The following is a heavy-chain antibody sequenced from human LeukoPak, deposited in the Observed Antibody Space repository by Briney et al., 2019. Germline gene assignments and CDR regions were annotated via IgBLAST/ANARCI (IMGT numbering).Heavy chain of an antibody. CDR1: DDSISSYY. CDR3: ARHVATVTTWDLYYFDY. V-gene: IGHV4-59*08. Sequence: SETLSLTCTVSDDSISSYYWNWIRQSPGRGLEWVANIHSSGITNYNPSLKNRVTISIDTSKNQFSLKLSSVTAADTAVYYCARHVATVTTWDLYYFDYWGQGTLVTVSS. CDR2: IHSSGIT. D-gene: IGHD4-17*01. J-gene: IGHJ4*02.